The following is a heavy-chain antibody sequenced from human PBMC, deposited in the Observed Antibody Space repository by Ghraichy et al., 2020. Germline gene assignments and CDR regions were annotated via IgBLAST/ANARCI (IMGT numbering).Heavy chain of an antibody. D-gene: IGHD5-18*01. CDR1: GYTFTGYF. V-gene: IGHV1-2*02. J-gene: IGHJ6*02. Sequence: ASVKVSCKASGYTFTGYFIHWVRQAPGQGLEWMGWINPNSGITNHAQNFQGRVSMTRDTSISTVYMELTRLTSDDTAVYYCARDEGDTALPYYYKGMDVWGQGPTVTV. CDR2: INPNSGIT. CDR3: ARDEGDTALPYYYKGMDV.